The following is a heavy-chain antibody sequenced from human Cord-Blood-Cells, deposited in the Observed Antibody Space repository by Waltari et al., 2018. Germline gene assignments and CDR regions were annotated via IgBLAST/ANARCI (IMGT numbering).Heavy chain of an antibody. Sequence: QVQLVQSGAEVKKPGASVKVSCKASGYTFTSYDINWVRQATGQGLEWMGWMNPNSGNTGYAQKFQGRVTMTRNTSISTAYMELSSLRSEDTAVYYCARIWGPEQQLVRGDWFDPWGQGTLVTVSS. J-gene: IGHJ5*02. CDR1: GYTFTSYD. CDR3: ARIWGPEQQLVRGDWFDP. D-gene: IGHD6-13*01. CDR2: MNPNSGNT. V-gene: IGHV1-8*01.